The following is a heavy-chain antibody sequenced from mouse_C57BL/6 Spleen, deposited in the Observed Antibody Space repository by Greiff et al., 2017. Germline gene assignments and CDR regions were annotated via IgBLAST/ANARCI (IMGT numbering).Heavy chain of an antibody. CDR2: IHPSDSDT. J-gene: IGHJ3*01. CDR3: AIYYGNTLFAY. V-gene: IGHV1-74*01. CDR1: GYTFTSYW. D-gene: IGHD2-1*01. Sequence: QVQLKQPGAELVKPGASVKVSCKASGYTFTSYWMHWVKQRPGQGLEWIGRIHPSDSDTNYNQKFKGKATLTVDKSSSTAYMQLSSLTSEDSAVYYCAIYYGNTLFAYWGQGTLVTVSA.